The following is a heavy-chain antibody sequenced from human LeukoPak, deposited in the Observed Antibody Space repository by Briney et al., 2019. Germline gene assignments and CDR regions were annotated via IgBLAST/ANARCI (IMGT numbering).Heavy chain of an antibody. Sequence: SEALSLTCAVYGGSFSGYYWSWIRQPPGKGLEWIGEINHSGSTNYNPSLKSRVTISVDTSKNQFSLKLSSVTAADTAVYYCARGLRASFDPWGQGTLVTVSS. CDR1: GGSFSGYY. CDR2: INHSGST. J-gene: IGHJ5*02. CDR3: ARGLRASFDP. V-gene: IGHV4-34*01.